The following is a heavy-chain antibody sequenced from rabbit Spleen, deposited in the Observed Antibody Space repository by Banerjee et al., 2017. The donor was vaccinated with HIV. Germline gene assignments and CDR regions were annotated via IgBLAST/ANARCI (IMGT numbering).Heavy chain of an antibody. D-gene: IGHD8-1*01. V-gene: IGHV1S40*01. CDR2: MLSGGSGNA. J-gene: IGHJ6*01. CDR3: ARDTGSSFSSYGMDL. Sequence: QSLEESGGDLVKPGASLTLTCTASGVSFSGSSWICWVRQAPGMGLEWIACMLSGGSGNAYYATWAKGRFTCSKTSSTTVTLQMTSLTAADTATYFCARDTGSSFSSYGMDLWGPGTLVTVS. CDR1: GVSFSGSSW.